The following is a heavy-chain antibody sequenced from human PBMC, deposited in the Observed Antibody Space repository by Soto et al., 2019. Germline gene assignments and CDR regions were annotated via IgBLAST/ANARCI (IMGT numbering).Heavy chain of an antibody. J-gene: IGHJ4*02. Sequence: EVQLVESGGGLVQPGGSLRLSCVVSGFNFPDRAMHWVRQVPGRGLEWVSGIYWNSETIGYVDSVKGRFTTSRDNAKNSLYYQMTSLRVEDTAVYICIKESNPGGLDYWGPGTLVTVSS. V-gene: IGHV3-9*01. CDR3: IKESNPGGLDY. CDR2: IYWNSETI. CDR1: GFNFPDRA.